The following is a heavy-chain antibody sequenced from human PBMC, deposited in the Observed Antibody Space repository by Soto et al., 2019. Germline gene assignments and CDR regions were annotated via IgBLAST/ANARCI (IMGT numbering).Heavy chain of an antibody. CDR1: GFSLSTSGLG. J-gene: IGHJ4*02. D-gene: IGHD3-9*01. Sequence: QITLKESGPTLVRPTQTLTLTCAFSGFSLSTSGLGVGWIRQPPGKALEWLAVIYWDDSKHYSPSLRSRLTITTDTSKHQVVLTMTNMDPMDTGTYYCAHKGPEDWPLDYWGQGTLVTVSS. CDR2: IYWDDSK. V-gene: IGHV2-5*02. CDR3: AHKGPEDWPLDY.